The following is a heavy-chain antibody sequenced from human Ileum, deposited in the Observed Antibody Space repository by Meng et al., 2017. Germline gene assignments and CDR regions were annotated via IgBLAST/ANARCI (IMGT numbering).Heavy chain of an antibody. CDR3: ARFSSGYFFGY. J-gene: IGHJ4*02. CDR2: INAGNGDT. V-gene: IGHV1-3*01. CDR1: GYTFSNYA. D-gene: IGHD3-22*01. Sequence: QVQLVQYGAEVKKPGASVKVSCKASGYTFSNYAMNWVRQAPGQRIEWMGWINAGNGDTKYSQKFQGRVTITRDTSASTGYMELSSLRSEDTAVYYCARFSSGYFFGYWGQGTLVTVSS.